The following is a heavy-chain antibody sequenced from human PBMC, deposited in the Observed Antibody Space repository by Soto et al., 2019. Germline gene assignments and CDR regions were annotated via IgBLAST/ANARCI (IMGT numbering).Heavy chain of an antibody. Sequence: KPGSSVKVSCXXXGGTFXXXXXSXVRQAPGQXXXXXXXXXXXXXTXNYAQKFQGRVTITADESTSTAYMELSSLRSEDTAVYYCARDTLSITMIVVAPRGYYYYGMDVWGQGTTVTVSS. D-gene: IGHD3-22*01. CDR3: ARDTLSITMIVVAPRGYYYYGMDV. CDR1: GGTFXXXX. CDR2: XXXXXXTX. V-gene: IGHV1-69*01. J-gene: IGHJ6*02.